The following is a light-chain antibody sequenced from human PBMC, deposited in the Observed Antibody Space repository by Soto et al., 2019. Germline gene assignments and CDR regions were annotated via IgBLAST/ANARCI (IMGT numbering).Light chain of an antibody. CDR2: DAS. Sequence: DIQMTQSPSSLSASVGDRFTITCETSQDISNYLKWYQQKPGKAPKLLIYDASNLETGVPSRYRESGSETDFTFTISTLQPEDIATYYCQLYDNLPLTFGGGAKVDI. CDR1: QDISNY. V-gene: IGKV1-33*01. CDR3: QLYDNLPLT. J-gene: IGKJ4*01.